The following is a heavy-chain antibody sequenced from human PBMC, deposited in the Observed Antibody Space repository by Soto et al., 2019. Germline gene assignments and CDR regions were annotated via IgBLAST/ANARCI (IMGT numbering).Heavy chain of an antibody. D-gene: IGHD3-10*01. CDR2: ISACDGST. J-gene: IGHJ6*02. Sequence: ASVKVSCKASGYTFTSYGISWVRQAPGQGLEWMGWISACDGSTNYAQKFQGRVTMTRDTSTSTAYMELSSLRSEDTAMYYCGSPRMGYGSGSFLQRYYYYYYGMDVWGQGTTVTVSS. V-gene: IGHV1-18*01. CDR1: GYTFTSYG. CDR3: GSPRMGYGSGSFLQRYYYYYYGMDV.